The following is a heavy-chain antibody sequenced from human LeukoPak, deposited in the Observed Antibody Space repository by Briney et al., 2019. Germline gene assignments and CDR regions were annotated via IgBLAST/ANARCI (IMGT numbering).Heavy chain of an antibody. D-gene: IGHD6-13*01. CDR1: GFPFSSYG. CDR3: AKDASWYVVYYDY. Sequence: GGSLRLSCAASGFPFSSYGMSWVRQAPGKGLEWVSAISGSGGSTYYADSVKGRFTISRDNSKNTLYLQMNSLRAEDTAVYYCAKDASWYVVYYDYWGQGTLVTVSS. V-gene: IGHV3-23*01. CDR2: ISGSGGST. J-gene: IGHJ4*02.